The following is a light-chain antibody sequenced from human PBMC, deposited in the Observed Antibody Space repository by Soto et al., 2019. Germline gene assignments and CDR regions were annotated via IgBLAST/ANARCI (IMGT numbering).Light chain of an antibody. J-gene: IGKJ1*01. CDR1: QSVSSSY. CDR3: PSFT. Sequence: EIVLTQSPGTLSLSPGERATLSCRASQSVSSSYLAWYQQKPGQAPRLLIYGASSRATGIPDRFSGSGSGTDFTLTISRLEPEDFAVYYCPSFTFGQGTKVEIK. V-gene: IGKV3-20*01. CDR2: GAS.